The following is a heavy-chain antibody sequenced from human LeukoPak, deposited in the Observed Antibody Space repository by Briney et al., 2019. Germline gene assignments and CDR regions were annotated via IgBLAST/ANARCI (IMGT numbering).Heavy chain of an antibody. CDR2: IYYSGST. J-gene: IGHJ4*02. CDR1: GGSIGSYY. V-gene: IGHV4-59*01. D-gene: IGHD3-22*01. CDR3: ARAYNYYPN. Sequence: SETLSLTCTVSGGSIGSYYWSWIRQPPGKGLEWIGYIYYSGSTNYNPSLKSRVTISVDTSKNQFSLKLSSVTTADTAVYYCARAYNYYPNWGQGTLVTVSS.